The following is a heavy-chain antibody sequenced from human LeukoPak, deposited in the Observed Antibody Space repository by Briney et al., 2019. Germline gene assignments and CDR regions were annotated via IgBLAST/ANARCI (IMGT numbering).Heavy chain of an antibody. CDR1: GFTFGDYA. Sequence: GGSLRLSCTASGFTFGDYAMSWFRQAPGKGLEGVGFIRSKAYGGTTEYAASVKGRFTISRDDSKSIAYLQMNSLKTEDTAVYYCTREANSGYDPDAFDIWGQGTMVTVSS. CDR3: TREANSGYDPDAFDI. V-gene: IGHV3-49*03. CDR2: IRSKAYGGTT. J-gene: IGHJ3*02. D-gene: IGHD5-12*01.